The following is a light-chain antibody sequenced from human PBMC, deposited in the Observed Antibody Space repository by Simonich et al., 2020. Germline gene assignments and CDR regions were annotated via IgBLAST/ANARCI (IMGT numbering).Light chain of an antibody. J-gene: IGLJ3*02. V-gene: IGLV2-14*03. CDR1: SSDVGGYNY. CDR3: CSYAGSSTWV. Sequence: QSALTQPASVSGSPGQSITISCTGTSSDVGGYNYVSWYQQHPGKAPKLMIYDVSNRPSGVSNRFSGSKYGNTASLTISGLQAEDEADYYCCSYAGSSTWVFGGGTKLTVL. CDR2: DVS.